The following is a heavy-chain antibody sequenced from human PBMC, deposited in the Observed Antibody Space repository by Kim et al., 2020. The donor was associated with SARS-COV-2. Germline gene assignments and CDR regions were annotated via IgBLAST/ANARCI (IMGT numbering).Heavy chain of an antibody. CDR3: AKGINYYYGAGKYHKSYYYGVDV. V-gene: IGHV3-23*01. CDR1: GFTFTSFA. Sequence: GGSLRLSCAASGFTFTSFAMSWVRQAPGKGLEWVSSISGSGATTDYADSVKGRFTVSRDNSKMYLQMNSLRAEDTAVYYCAKGINYYYGAGKYHKSYYYGVDVWGQGTTVTVSS. CDR2: ISGSGATT. D-gene: IGHD3-10*01. J-gene: IGHJ6*02.